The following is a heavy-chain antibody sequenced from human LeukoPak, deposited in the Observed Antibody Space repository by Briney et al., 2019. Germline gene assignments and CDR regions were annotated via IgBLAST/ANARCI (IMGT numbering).Heavy chain of an antibody. CDR2: IWNDGSHK. CDR1: GFTLSNFG. D-gene: IGHD3-10*01. CDR3: AKDSNEFVDSYLDY. V-gene: IGHV3-33*06. J-gene: IGHJ4*02. Sequence: GGSLRLSCAASGFTLSNFGVHWVRQAPGKGPEWVAVIWNDGSHKYYSDSVKGRFTISRDNSKNTVYLQMNSLRAEDTAVYYCAKDSNEFVDSYLDYWGQGTLVTVSS.